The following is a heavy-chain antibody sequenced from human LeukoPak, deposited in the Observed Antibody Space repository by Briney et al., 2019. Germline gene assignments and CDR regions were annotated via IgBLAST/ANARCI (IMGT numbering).Heavy chain of an antibody. J-gene: IGHJ5*02. CDR3: ARDSPTPVS. Sequence: PGGSLRLSCAASGFTFSSYGMNWVRQAPGKGLEWVAVVWYDGSNTYYADSVKGRFTISRDNAKNSLYLQMNSLRAEDTAVYYCARDSPTPVSWGQGTLVTVPS. CDR1: GFTFSSYG. V-gene: IGHV3-33*01. CDR2: VWYDGSNT.